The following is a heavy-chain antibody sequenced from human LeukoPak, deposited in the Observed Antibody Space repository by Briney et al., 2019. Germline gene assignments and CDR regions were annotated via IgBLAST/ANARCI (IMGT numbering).Heavy chain of an antibody. CDR2: IYNSGNT. J-gene: IGHJ5*02. CDR3: ARDIRIQLWSSPTGEFDP. Sequence: SETLSLTCTISGDSGDSMNTYYWSWVRQPPGKALEWIGYIYNSGNTNYNPSLRSRVTMSVDTSKNQLSLKLSSVTAADTAVYYCARDIRIQLWSSPTGEFDPWGQGTLVTVSS. D-gene: IGHD5-18*01. CDR1: GDSGDSMNTYY. V-gene: IGHV4-59*12.